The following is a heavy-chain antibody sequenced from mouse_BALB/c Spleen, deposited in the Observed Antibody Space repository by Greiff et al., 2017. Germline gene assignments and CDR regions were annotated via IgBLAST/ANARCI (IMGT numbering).Heavy chain of an antibody. Sequence: EVKLVESGGGLVQPGGSLKLSCAASGFTFSSYTMSWVRQTPEKRLEWVAYISNGGGSTYYPDTVKGRFTISRDNAKNTLYLQMSSLKSEDTAMYYCARGGYYFYFDYWGQGTTVTVSS. D-gene: IGHD1-1*01. CDR2: ISNGGGST. CDR3: ARGGYYFYFDY. CDR1: GFTFSSYT. J-gene: IGHJ2*01. V-gene: IGHV5-12-2*01.